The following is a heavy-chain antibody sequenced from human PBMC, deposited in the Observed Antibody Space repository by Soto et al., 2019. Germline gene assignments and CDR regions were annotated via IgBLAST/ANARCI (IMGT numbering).Heavy chain of an antibody. CDR1: GGTFSSYA. Sequence: ASVKVSCKASGGTFSSYAISWVRQAPGQGLEWMGGIIPIFGTANYAQKFQGRVTITADESTSTAYMELSSLRSEDTAVYYCAREGSGWPTYFDYWGQGTLVTVSS. V-gene: IGHV1-69*13. CDR2: IIPIFGTA. J-gene: IGHJ4*02. D-gene: IGHD6-19*01. CDR3: AREGSGWPTYFDY.